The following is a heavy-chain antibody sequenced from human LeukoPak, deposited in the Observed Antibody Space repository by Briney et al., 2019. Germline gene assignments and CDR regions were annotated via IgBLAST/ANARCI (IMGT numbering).Heavy chain of an antibody. CDR3: ARDLSDFWSGYPYYFDY. J-gene: IGHJ4*02. Sequence: GGSLRLSCAASGFTFSSYSMNWVRQAPGKGLEWVSSISSSSSYIYYADSVKGRFTISRDNARNSLYLQMNSLRAEDTAVYYCARDLSDFWSGYPYYFDYWGQGTLVTVSS. CDR2: ISSSSSYI. CDR1: GFTFSSYS. D-gene: IGHD3-3*01. V-gene: IGHV3-21*01.